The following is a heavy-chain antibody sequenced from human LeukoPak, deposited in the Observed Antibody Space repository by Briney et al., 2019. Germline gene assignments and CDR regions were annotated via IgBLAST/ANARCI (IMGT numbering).Heavy chain of an antibody. J-gene: IGHJ4*02. CDR3: AREGYQLLGGFDY. CDR2: IKQDGSEK. V-gene: IGHV3-7*01. CDR1: GFTFSSYW. Sequence: GGSLRLSCAASGFTFSSYWMSWVRQAPGKGLEWVANIKQDGSEKYYVDSVKGRFTISRDNAKNSLYLQMNSLRAEDTAVYYCAREGYQLLGGFDYWGQGTLVTVSS. D-gene: IGHD2-2*01.